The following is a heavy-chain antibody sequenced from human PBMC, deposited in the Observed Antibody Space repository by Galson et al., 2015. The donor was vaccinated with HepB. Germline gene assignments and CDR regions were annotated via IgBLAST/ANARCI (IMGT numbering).Heavy chain of an antibody. Sequence: SLRLSCAASGFTFSSYWMSWVRQAPGKGLEWVAKIKQDGSEKYYGDSVKGRFTVSRDNAKNSPFLQMSSLRVEDTAIYYCAKEVTRDLEYFDVWGQGALVTVSS. CDR3: AKEVTRDLEYFDV. V-gene: IGHV3-7*03. CDR1: GFTFSSYW. CDR2: IKQDGSEK. J-gene: IGHJ4*02.